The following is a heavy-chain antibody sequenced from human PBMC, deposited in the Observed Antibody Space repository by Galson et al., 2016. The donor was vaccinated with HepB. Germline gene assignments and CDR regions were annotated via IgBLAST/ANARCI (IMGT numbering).Heavy chain of an antibody. CDR1: GFNFRSYS. Sequence: SLRLSCAASGFNFRSYSMNWVRQAPGKGLEWLSYISISSSTIYYADSVKGRFTISRDNAKNSLYLQMNSLRDEDTAVYYWSTVWLRELYSLSMDVWGQGTTVTLSS. V-gene: IGHV3-48*02. J-gene: IGHJ6*02. D-gene: IGHD3-10*01. CDR2: ISISSSTI. CDR3: STVWLRELYSLSMDV.